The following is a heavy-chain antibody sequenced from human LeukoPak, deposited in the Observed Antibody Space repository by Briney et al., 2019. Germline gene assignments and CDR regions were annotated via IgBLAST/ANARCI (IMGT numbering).Heavy chain of an antibody. V-gene: IGHV3-21*05. CDR1: GFTFSRYA. Sequence: GGSLRLSCAASGFTFSRYAMNWVRQAPGKGLEWVSYINTDSSDIHYADSVKGRFTISRDNARNTLYLQLSSPRAEDSAVYYCARDTFQPGLIDSWGQGTLVTVSS. D-gene: IGHD2-2*01. CDR2: INTDSSDI. CDR3: ARDTFQPGLIDS. J-gene: IGHJ4*02.